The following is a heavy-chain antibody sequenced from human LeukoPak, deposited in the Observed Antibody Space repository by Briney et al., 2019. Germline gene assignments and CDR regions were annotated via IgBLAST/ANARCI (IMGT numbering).Heavy chain of an antibody. CDR1: GGSISSGGYY. D-gene: IGHD6-13*01. CDR3: ARSPIAAAGTGYYMDV. Sequence: SETLSLTCTVSGGSISSGGYYWSWIRQHPGKGLEWIGYIYYSGSTYYNPSLKSRVTISVDTSKNQFSLKLSSVTAADTAAYYCARSPIAAAGTGYYMDVWGKGTTVTVSS. J-gene: IGHJ6*03. CDR2: IYYSGST. V-gene: IGHV4-31*03.